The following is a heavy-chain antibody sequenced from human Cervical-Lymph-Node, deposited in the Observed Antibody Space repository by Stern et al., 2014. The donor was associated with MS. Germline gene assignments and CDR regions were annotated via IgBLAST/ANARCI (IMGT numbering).Heavy chain of an antibody. D-gene: IGHD1-26*01. V-gene: IGHV4-61*02. CDR2: IHDSGST. CDR3: ATTRWDLFTWNWFDP. Sequence: QVQLQESGPGLVKPSQTLSLTCTVSGGSISSSGYYWSWIRQPADKGLEWIGRIHDSGSTYYNPSLKSRVPISMDTANNKFSLKLPSVTAADTAVYYCATTRWDLFTWNWFDPWGQGTLVTVSS. J-gene: IGHJ5*02. CDR1: GGSISSSGYY.